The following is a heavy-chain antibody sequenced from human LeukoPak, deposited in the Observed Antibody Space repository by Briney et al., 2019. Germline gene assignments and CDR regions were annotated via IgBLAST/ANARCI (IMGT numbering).Heavy chain of an antibody. Sequence: SVKVAFKASVGTFSNYAISWLRQAPGQALDWMGGIIPIFGTANYAQKFQGRVTITADESTSTAYMELSSLRSEDTAVYYCAREGPYSSGWLLDYWGQGTLVTVSS. J-gene: IGHJ4*02. CDR1: VGTFSNYA. D-gene: IGHD6-19*01. CDR2: IIPIFGTA. V-gene: IGHV1-69*13. CDR3: AREGPYSSGWLLDY.